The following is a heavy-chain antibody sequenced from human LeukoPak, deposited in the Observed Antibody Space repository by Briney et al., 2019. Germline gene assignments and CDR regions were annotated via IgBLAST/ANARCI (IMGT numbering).Heavy chain of an antibody. J-gene: IGHJ4*02. CDR3: ARDGYSGYGYYFDY. D-gene: IGHD5-12*01. Sequence: GGSLRLSCAASGFTFSNYAVHWVRQAPGKGLEWVAVISYDGSNKYYADSVKGRFTISRDSSRNTVYLQMNSLRAEDTAVYYCARDGYSGYGYYFDYWGQGTLVTVSS. V-gene: IGHV3-30-3*01. CDR1: GFTFSNYA. CDR2: ISYDGSNK.